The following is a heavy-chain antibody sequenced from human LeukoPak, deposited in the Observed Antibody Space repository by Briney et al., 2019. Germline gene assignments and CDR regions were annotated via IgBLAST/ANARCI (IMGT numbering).Heavy chain of an antibody. CDR2: INPSGGST. D-gene: IGHD3-22*01. CDR1: GYTFTSYY. J-gene: IGHJ4*02. Sequence: ASVKVSCKASGYTFTSYYMHWVRQAPGQGLEWMGLINPSGGSTSYAQKFQGRVTMTRDTSTSTVYMELSSLRSEDTAVYYCARADYYDSSGYYYFDYWGQGTLVTVSS. CDR3: ARADYYDSSGYYYFDY. V-gene: IGHV1-46*01.